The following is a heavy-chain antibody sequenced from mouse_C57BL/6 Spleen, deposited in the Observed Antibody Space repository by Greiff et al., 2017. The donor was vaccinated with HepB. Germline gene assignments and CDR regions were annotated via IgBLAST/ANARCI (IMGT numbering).Heavy chain of an antibody. CDR2: INPYNGGT. V-gene: IGHV1-19*01. CDR1: GYTFTDYY. D-gene: IGHD3-3*01. Sequence: VQLQQSGPVLVKPGASVKMSCKASGYTFTDYYMNWVKQSHGKSLEWIGVINPYNGGTSYNQKFKGKATLTVDKSSSTAYMELNSLTSEDSAVYYCARGWDYFDYWGQGTTLTVSS. CDR3: ARGWDYFDY. J-gene: IGHJ2*01.